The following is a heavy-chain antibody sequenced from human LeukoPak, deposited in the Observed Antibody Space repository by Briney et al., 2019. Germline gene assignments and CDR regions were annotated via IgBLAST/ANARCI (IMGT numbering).Heavy chain of an antibody. Sequence: GGSLRLSRAASGYMVSSNYMSCVRRAPGRGLEWVSIIYSGGTTYYADSVKGRFTISRDNSKMTMYLQMNRLRAEDTAMYYCARGKDDVFDIWGQGTMVTVSS. V-gene: IGHV3-53*01. CDR3: ARGKDDVFDI. CDR1: GYMVSSNY. CDR2: IYSGGTT. J-gene: IGHJ3*02.